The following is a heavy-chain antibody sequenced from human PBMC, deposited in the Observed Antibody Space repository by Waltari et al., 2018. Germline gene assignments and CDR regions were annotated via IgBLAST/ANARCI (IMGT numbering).Heavy chain of an antibody. V-gene: IGHV3-7*01. CDR1: GFTFSSYW. CDR2: IKQDGSEK. Sequence: EVQLLESGGGLVQPGGSLTLSCAASGFTFSSYWLSWVRQAPGKGLEWVADIKQDGSEKYYVDSVKGRFTISRDNAKNSLYLQMNSLRAEDTAVYYCARAPSPKYYFDYWGQGTLVTVSS. J-gene: IGHJ4*02. CDR3: ARAPSPKYYFDY.